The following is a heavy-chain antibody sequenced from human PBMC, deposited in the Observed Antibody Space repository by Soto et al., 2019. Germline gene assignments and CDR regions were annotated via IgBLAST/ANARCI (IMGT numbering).Heavy chain of an antibody. CDR3: TRELNDYPYYFDY. J-gene: IGHJ4*02. D-gene: IGHD4-17*01. Sequence: PGGSLRLSCAASGLTFSPTWMHWVRQAPGKGLEWVARINADASSKKYADAVKGRFTISRDNATATVNLHMTSLRLEDTAVYYCTRELNDYPYYFDYWGQGTLVTVSS. CDR1: GLTFSPTW. V-gene: IGHV3-74*01. CDR2: INADASSK.